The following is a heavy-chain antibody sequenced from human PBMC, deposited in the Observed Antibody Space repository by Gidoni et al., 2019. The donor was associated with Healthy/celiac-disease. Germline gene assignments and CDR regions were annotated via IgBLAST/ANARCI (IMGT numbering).Heavy chain of an antibody. CDR3: ARDLGSSGWYGNWFDP. CDR1: GFTFSDYY. Sequence: QVQLVESGGGLVKPGGSLRLSCAASGFTFSDYYMRWIRQAPGTGLEWVSYISSSSSYTNYADSVKGRFTISRDNAKNSLYLQMNSLRAEDTAVYYCARDLGSSGWYGNWFDPWGQGTLVTVSS. V-gene: IGHV3-11*06. CDR2: ISSSSSYT. J-gene: IGHJ5*02. D-gene: IGHD6-19*01.